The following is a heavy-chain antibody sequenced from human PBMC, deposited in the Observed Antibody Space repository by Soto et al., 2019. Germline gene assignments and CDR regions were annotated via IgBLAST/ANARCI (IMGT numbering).Heavy chain of an antibody. V-gene: IGHV1-2*02. CDR1: GYTFTGYY. CDR3: ARESYYYDSSGYADAFDI. Sequence: ASVKVSCKVSGYTFTGYYMHWVRQAPGQGLEWMGWINPNSGGTNYAQKFQGRVTMTRDTSISTAYMELSRLRSDDTAVYYCARESYYYDSSGYADAFDIWGQGTMVTVSS. CDR2: INPNSGGT. D-gene: IGHD3-22*01. J-gene: IGHJ3*02.